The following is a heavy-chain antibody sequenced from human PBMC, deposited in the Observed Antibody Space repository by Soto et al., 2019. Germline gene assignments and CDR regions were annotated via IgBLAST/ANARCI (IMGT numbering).Heavy chain of an antibody. Sequence: SETLSLTCTVSGGSISSYYWSWIRQPPGKGLEWIGYIYYSGSTNYNPSLKSRVTISVDTSKNQFSLKLSSATAADTAVYYCAGGDYYDSSGAVDYWGQGTLVTVSS. V-gene: IGHV4-59*01. CDR1: GGSISSYY. CDR3: AGGDYYDSSGAVDY. D-gene: IGHD3-22*01. CDR2: IYYSGST. J-gene: IGHJ4*02.